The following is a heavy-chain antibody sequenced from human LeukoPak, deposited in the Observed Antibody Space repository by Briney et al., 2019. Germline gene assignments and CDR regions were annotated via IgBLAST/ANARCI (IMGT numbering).Heavy chain of an antibody. CDR2: IYPGDSET. CDR3: ARRPPDILTGYPFDY. CDR1: GYSFTSYW. Sequence: GESLKISCKGSGYSFTSYWIGWVRQMPGRGLEWMGIIYPGDSETRYSPSFQGQVTTSADRSINTAYLQWSSLKASDSAIYYCARRPPDILTGYPFDYWGQGTLVTVSS. V-gene: IGHV5-51*01. J-gene: IGHJ4*02. D-gene: IGHD3-9*01.